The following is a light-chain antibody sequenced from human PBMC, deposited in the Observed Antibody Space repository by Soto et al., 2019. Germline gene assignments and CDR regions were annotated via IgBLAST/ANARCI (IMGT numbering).Light chain of an antibody. J-gene: IGKJ2*01. CDR3: QHFASLLRFT. Sequence: DIQMTQAPSSLSASVGDRVTITCQASQDIRNHLNWYQHRPGKAPKLLIYDVSNLETGVPSRFIGSRSGTDFPFTISSLQPEDVATYYCQHFASLLRFTFCQGTKLQLK. V-gene: IGKV1-33*01. CDR2: DVS. CDR1: QDIRNH.